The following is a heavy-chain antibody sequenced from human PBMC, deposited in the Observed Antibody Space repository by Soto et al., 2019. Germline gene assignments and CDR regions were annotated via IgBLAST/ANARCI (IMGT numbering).Heavy chain of an antibody. D-gene: IGHD6-6*01. CDR2: IKQDGSVK. CDR3: ARIGYSSSSFDY. CDR1: GFTFSSYW. Sequence: GGSLRLSCAASGFTFSSYWMSWVRQAPGKGLEWVANIKQDGSVKYYVDSVKGRFTISRDNSRNSLYLQMNSLRAEDTAVYYCARIGYSSSSFDYWGQGTLVTVSS. J-gene: IGHJ4*02. V-gene: IGHV3-7*05.